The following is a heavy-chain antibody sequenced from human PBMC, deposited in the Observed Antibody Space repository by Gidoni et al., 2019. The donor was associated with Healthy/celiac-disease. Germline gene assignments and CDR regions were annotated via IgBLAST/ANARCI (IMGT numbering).Heavy chain of an antibody. CDR3: ARGLAPLYPYSSSWYRNYYYYYGMDV. D-gene: IGHD6-13*01. CDR1: GGSFSGYY. J-gene: IGHJ6*02. CDR2: INHSGST. V-gene: IGHV4-34*01. Sequence: QVQLQQWGAGLLKPSETLSLTCAVYGGSFSGYYWSWIRQPPGKGLEWIGEINHSGSTNYNPSLKSRVTISVDTSKNQFSLKLSSVTAADTAVYYCARGLAPLYPYSSSWYRNYYYYYGMDVWGQGTTVTVSS.